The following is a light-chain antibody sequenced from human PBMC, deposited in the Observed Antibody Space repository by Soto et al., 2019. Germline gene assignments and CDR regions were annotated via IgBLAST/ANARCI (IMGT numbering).Light chain of an antibody. V-gene: IGKV1-39*01. Sequence: DIQLTQSPSTLSASVGDRVTITCRASQSISSWLAWYQQTPGKAPKLLIYKASSLQSGVPSRFSGSGSGTDFTLTISSLQPEDFATYYCQQSYSTPQVTFGQGTRLEI. J-gene: IGKJ5*01. CDR2: KAS. CDR3: QQSYSTPQVT. CDR1: QSISSW.